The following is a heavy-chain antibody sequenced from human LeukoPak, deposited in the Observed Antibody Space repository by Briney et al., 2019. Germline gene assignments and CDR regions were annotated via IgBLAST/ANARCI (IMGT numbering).Heavy chain of an antibody. D-gene: IGHD3-9*01. CDR2: ISSGSSYI. Sequence: GGSLRLSCAASGFTFSSYSMNWVRQAPGKGLEWVSCISSGSSYIYYADSVKGRFTISRDNAKNSLYLQMNSLRAEDTAVYYCARDISGWFDPWGQGTLVTVSS. J-gene: IGHJ5*02. CDR1: GFTFSSYS. V-gene: IGHV3-21*01. CDR3: ARDISGWFDP.